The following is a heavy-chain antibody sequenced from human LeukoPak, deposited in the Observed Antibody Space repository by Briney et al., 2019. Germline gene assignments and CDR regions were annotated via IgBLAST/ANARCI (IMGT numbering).Heavy chain of an antibody. D-gene: IGHD3-22*01. J-gene: IGHJ4*02. V-gene: IGHV4-34*01. CDR2: INHSGST. CDR3: ATRSWLYYGG. CDR1: GGSFSGYY. Sequence: SETLSLTCAVYGGSFSGYYWSWIRQPPGKGLEWIGEINHSGSTNYNPSLKSRVTISVDTSKNQFSLKLSSVTAADTAVYYCATRSWLYYGGWGQGTLVTVSS.